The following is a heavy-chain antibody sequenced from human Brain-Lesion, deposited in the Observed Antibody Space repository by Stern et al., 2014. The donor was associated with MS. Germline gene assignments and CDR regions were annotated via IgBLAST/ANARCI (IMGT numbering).Heavy chain of an antibody. CDR3: ARGRVVPGFQYYATDV. V-gene: IGHV4-61*02. CDR1: GGSISSGGYY. Sequence: VHLVESGPGLVKPSQTLSLSCTVSGGSISSGGYYWSWIRQPAGKGLEWIGRIFNSGSTSYNPSLQSRVTLSIDTSKNQFSRRLNSMTAADTAVYYCARGRVVPGFQYYATDVWGQGTTVIVSS. CDR2: IFNSGST. J-gene: IGHJ6*02. D-gene: IGHD2-2*01.